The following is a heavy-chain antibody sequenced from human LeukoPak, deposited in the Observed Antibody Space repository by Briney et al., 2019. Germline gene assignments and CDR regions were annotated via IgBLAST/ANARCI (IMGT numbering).Heavy chain of an antibody. J-gene: IGHJ3*02. Sequence: SETLSLTCTVSGDSITRSSDYWGWIRQPPGKGPEWIGSVYYIGSTSYNPSLKSRLTISIDTSKNQFSLKLRSVTPADTAVYYCAREDAEQMGNSFDMWDQGTMVTVSS. CDR3: AREDAEQMGNSFDM. CDR2: VYYIGST. CDR1: GDSITRSSDY. D-gene: IGHD1-26*01. V-gene: IGHV4-39*07.